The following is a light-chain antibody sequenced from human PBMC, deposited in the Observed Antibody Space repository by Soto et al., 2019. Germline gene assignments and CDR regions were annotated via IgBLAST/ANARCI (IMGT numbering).Light chain of an antibody. Sequence: QAVVTQPASVSGSPGQSITISCTGTSSDVGSYNLVSWYQQHPGKAPKLMIYEGSKRPSGVSNRFSGSKSGNTASLTISGLQAEDEADYYCCSYAGSSTFHVFGTGTKLTVL. CDR1: SSDVGSYNL. CDR2: EGS. V-gene: IGLV2-23*03. J-gene: IGLJ1*01. CDR3: CSYAGSSTFHV.